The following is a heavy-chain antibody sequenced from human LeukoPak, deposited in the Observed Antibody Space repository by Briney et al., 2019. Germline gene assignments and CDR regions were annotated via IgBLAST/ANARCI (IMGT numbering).Heavy chain of an antibody. Sequence: SVKVSCKASRYTFTSYGISWVRQAPGQGLEWMGWIRAYNGNTNYAQKLQGRVTMTTDTSTSTAYMELRSLRSDDTAVYYCARVSNRYCSGGSCLGADYWGQGTLVTVSS. D-gene: IGHD2-15*01. J-gene: IGHJ4*02. CDR2: IRAYNGNT. CDR3: ARVSNRYCSGGSCLGADY. CDR1: RYTFTSYG. V-gene: IGHV1-18*01.